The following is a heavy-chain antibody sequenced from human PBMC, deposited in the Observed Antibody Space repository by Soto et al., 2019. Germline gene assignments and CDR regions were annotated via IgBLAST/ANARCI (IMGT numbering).Heavy chain of an antibody. V-gene: IGHV1-18*01. CDR1: GYTFTSYG. CDR2: ISAYNGNT. D-gene: IGHD3-10*01. Sequence: QVQLVQSGAEVKKPGASVKVSCKASGYTFTSYGISWVRQAPGQGLEWMGSISAYNGNTNYAQKLKGRVTMTTDTSTSTAYMELRSLRSDDTAVYYCARDRLNGDGSGSYYRSFDYWGQGTLVTVSS. CDR3: ARDRLNGDGSGSYYRSFDY. J-gene: IGHJ4*02.